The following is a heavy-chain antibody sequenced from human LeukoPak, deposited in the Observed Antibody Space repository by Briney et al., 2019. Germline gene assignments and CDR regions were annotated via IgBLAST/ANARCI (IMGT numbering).Heavy chain of an antibody. CDR1: GDSMNSFTYF. CDR3: ARGGRGYSYGLDS. CDR2: VFYSGGT. D-gene: IGHD5-18*01. V-gene: IGHV4-31*03. J-gene: IGHJ5*01. Sequence: SETLSLTCTVSGDSMNSFTYFWTWIRQHPGKGLEWIGYVFYSGGTYLNPSLKRRLTMSSDTPNNQFSLHLTSVTAADTAVCYCARGGRGYSYGLDSWGQGIPVTVSS.